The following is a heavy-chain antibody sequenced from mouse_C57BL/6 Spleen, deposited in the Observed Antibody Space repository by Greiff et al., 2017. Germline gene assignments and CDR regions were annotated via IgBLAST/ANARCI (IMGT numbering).Heavy chain of an antibody. CDR3: ARSGGSSPYCDY. CDR1: GFNIKDYY. V-gene: IGHV14-2*01. J-gene: IGHJ2*01. CDR2: IDPADGET. Sequence: VQLQQSGAELVKPGASVKLSCTASGFNIKDYYMHWVKQRTEQGLEWIGRIDPADGETKYAPKFQGKAPLTAAPSSNTAYLQLSSLTCEDTAVYYCARSGGSSPYCDYWGQGTTLTVSS. D-gene: IGHD1-1*01.